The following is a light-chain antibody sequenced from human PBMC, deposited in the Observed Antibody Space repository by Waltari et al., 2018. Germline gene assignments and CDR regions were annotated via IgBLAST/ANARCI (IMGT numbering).Light chain of an antibody. CDR3: QHYVRLPVS. Sequence: DIVLTQSPGTLSLSPGERATLSCRASQSVGRSLTWYQQKPGQAPRLLIYVASSRATGIPDRFSGSGSGTDFSLTISRLEPVDFALYYCQHYVRLPVSFGQGTKVDIK. CDR1: QSVGRS. J-gene: IGKJ1*01. CDR2: VAS. V-gene: IGKV3-20*01.